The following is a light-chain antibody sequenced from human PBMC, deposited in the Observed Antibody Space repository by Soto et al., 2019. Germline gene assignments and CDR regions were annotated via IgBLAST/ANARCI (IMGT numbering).Light chain of an antibody. CDR3: CSYAGRSTYYV. V-gene: IGLV2-23*01. CDR2: EGT. J-gene: IGLJ1*01. Sequence: QSALTQPASVSGSPGQSTTISCTGTSSDVGSYNLVSWYQQHPGKAPKPIIYEGTKRPSGVSNRFSGSKSGNTASLTISGLQAEDEADYSCCSYAGRSTYYVFGTGTKVTVL. CDR1: SSDVGSYNL.